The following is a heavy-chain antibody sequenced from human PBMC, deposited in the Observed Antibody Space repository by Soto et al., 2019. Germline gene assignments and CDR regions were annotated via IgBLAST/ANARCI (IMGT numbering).Heavy chain of an antibody. D-gene: IGHD3-22*01. CDR1: GFTFSSYA. Sequence: EVQLLESGGGLVQPGGSLRLSCAASGFTFSSYAMSWVRQAPGKGLEWVSAISGSGGSTYCADSVKGRFTISRDNSKNTLYLQMNSLRAEDTAVYYCAKPLLRHEIFDYWGQGTLVTVSS. J-gene: IGHJ4*02. CDR2: ISGSGGST. CDR3: AKPLLRHEIFDY. V-gene: IGHV3-23*01.